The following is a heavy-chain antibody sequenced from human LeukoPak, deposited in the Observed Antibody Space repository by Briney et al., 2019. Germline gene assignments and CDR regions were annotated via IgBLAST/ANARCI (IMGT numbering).Heavy chain of an antibody. CDR3: TRELPREVTLDY. Sequence: PGGSLRLSCTVSGFTFISYGMQWVRQAPGKGLVWVSRINTDGSSTSYADSVKGRFTVSRDNAKNTLFLQVNSLRSEDTAVYFCTRELPREVTLDYWGQGTTVTVSS. D-gene: IGHD2-21*02. V-gene: IGHV3-74*01. J-gene: IGHJ4*01. CDR2: INTDGSST. CDR1: GFTFISYG.